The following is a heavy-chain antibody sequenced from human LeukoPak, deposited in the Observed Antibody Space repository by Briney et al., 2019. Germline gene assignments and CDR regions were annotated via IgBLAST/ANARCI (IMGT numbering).Heavy chain of an antibody. V-gene: IGHV1-69*05. CDR2: IIPIFGTA. J-gene: IGHJ4*02. D-gene: IGHD6-6*01. CDR3: ARLLLGSSGSDY. CDR1: GYTFSIYG. Sequence: SVKVSCKASGYTFSIYGISRVRQAPGQGLEWMGRIIPIFGTANYAQKFQGRVTITTDESTRTAYMELSSLRSEDTAVYYCARLLLGSSGSDYWGQGTLVTVSS.